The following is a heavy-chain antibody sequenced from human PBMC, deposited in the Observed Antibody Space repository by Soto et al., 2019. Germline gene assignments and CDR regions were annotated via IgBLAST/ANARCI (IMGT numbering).Heavy chain of an antibody. D-gene: IGHD6-6*01. CDR3: ARDHRRCHSSSSVGCGGY. CDR1: GYTFTGYY. Sequence: QVQLVQSGAEVKKPGASVKVSCKASGYTFTGYYMHWVRQAPGQGLEWMGWINPNSGGTNYAQMFQGGVTMSRDTSISTAYMGLSRLRSDDTAVYYCARDHRRCHSSSSVGCGGYWGQGTLVTVSS. CDR2: INPNSGGT. V-gene: IGHV1-2*02. J-gene: IGHJ4*02.